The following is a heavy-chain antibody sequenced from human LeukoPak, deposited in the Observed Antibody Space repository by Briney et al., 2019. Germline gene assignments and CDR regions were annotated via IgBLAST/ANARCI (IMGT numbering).Heavy chain of an antibody. CDR3: AIGTYYYDSSGYPPDY. D-gene: IGHD3-22*01. CDR2: INAGNGNT. J-gene: IGHJ4*02. Sequence: RASVKVSCKASGYTFTSYAMHWVRQAPGQRLEWMGWINAGNGNTKYSQKFQGRVTITRDISASTAYMELSSLRSEDTAVYYCAIGTYYYDSSGYPPDYWGQGTLVTVSS. V-gene: IGHV1-3*01. CDR1: GYTFTSYA.